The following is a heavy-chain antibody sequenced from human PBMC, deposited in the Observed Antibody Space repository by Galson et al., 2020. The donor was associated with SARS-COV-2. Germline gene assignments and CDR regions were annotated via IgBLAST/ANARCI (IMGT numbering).Heavy chain of an antibody. CDR2: ISAYNGNT. J-gene: IGHJ6*02. V-gene: IGHV1-18*04. CDR1: GYTFTSYG. CDR3: ARGISVSVGGTRTAYYYYGMDG. Sequence: ASVKVSCKASGYTFTSYGISWVRQAPGQGLEWMGWISAYNGNTNYAQKLQGRVTMTTDTSTSTAYMELRSLRSDDTAVYYWARGISVSVGGTRTAYYYYGMDGWGQGTTVTVSS. D-gene: IGHD1-26*01.